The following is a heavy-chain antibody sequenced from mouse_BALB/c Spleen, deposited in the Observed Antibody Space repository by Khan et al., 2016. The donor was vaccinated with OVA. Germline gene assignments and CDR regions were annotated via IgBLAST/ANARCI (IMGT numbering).Heavy chain of an antibody. J-gene: IGHJ4*01. CDR3: ARGGAAYYRNDGGAMEY. Sequence: QIQLVQSGPELKKPGETVRISCKASGYTFTTAGIQWVQKMPGKGLKWIGWINTQSGVSKYAEDFKGRFAFSLEISVSTAYLQITNLKNEDTATYFCARGGAAYYRNDGGAMEYWGRGTSVTVSS. CDR2: INTQSGVS. D-gene: IGHD2-14*01. CDR1: GYTFTTAG. V-gene: IGHV9-4*02.